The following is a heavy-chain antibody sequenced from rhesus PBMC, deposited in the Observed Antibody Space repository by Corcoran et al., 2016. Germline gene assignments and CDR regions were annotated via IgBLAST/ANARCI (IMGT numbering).Heavy chain of an antibody. J-gene: IGHJ6*01. CDR2: IYGSGSST. Sequence: QLQLQESGPGLVKPSETLSVTCAVSGGSISSNYWSWIRQPPGKGLEWIGRIYGSGSSTNYNPSLKSRVTLSVDTSKNQVSLKVRYVTAADTAVYHCARGYSSGWYGLDSWGQGVVVTVSP. V-gene: IGHV4-169*01. CDR1: GGSISSNY. D-gene: IGHD6-31*01. CDR3: ARGYSSGWYGLDS.